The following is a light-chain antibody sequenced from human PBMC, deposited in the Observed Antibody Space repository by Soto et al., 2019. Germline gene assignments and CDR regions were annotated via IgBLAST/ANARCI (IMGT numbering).Light chain of an antibody. Sequence: QPVLTQSPSASASLGASVKLTCTLSRGHSSYAIAWHQQQPEKGPRYLMKVNSDGSHSKGDGIPDRFSGSSSGAERYLTISSLQSEDEADYYCQTWGTGPWVFGGGTKLTVL. J-gene: IGLJ3*02. CDR2: VNSDGSH. V-gene: IGLV4-69*01. CDR1: RGHSSYA. CDR3: QTWGTGPWV.